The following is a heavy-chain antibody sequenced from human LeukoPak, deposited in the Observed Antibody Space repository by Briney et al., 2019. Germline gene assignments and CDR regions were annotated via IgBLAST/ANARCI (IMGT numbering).Heavy chain of an antibody. Sequence: SETLSLTCAVYGGSFSGYYWSWIRQPPGKGLEWIGEINHSGSTNYNPSLKSRVTISVDTSKNQFSLKLSSVTAADTAVYYCARQGYCSGGSCYSRRISYYYMDVWGKGTTDTVSS. V-gene: IGHV4-34*01. CDR1: GGSFSGYY. CDR2: INHSGST. J-gene: IGHJ6*03. CDR3: ARQGYCSGGSCYSRRISYYYMDV. D-gene: IGHD2-15*01.